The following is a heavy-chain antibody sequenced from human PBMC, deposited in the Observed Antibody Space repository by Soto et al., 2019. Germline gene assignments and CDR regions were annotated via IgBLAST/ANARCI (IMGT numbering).Heavy chain of an antibody. CDR2: ISYDGSNK. Sequence: QVQLVESGGGVVQPGRSLRLSCAASGFTFSSYAMHWVRQAPGKGLEWVAVISYDGSNKYYADSVKGRFTISRDNSKNRLYLQMNSLRAEDTAVYYCARELSSGWYVGWFDPWGQGTLVTVSS. CDR3: ARELSSGWYVGWFDP. V-gene: IGHV3-30-3*01. D-gene: IGHD6-19*01. J-gene: IGHJ5*02. CDR1: GFTFSSYA.